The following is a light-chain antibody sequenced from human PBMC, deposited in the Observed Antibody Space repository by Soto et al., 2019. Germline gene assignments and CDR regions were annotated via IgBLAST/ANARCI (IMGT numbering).Light chain of an antibody. Sequence: DIQMTQSPSSLSASVGDRVTITCRASQSISSWLAWYQQKPGKAPKLLIFDAFSLESGVPSRFSGSRSGTEFTLTISSLQPDDYATYYCQQYNSYSPLTFGEGTKVEIK. V-gene: IGKV1-5*01. CDR2: DAF. J-gene: IGKJ4*01. CDR3: QQYNSYSPLT. CDR1: QSISSW.